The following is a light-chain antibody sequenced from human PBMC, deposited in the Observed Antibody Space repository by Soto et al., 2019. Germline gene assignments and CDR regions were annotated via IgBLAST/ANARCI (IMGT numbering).Light chain of an antibody. CDR2: EVS. CDR3: SSYTSNSTPVV. CDR1: SSDVRGYNY. Sequence: QSVLTQPASVSGSPGQSITISCTGTSSDVRGYNYVSWYQQHPGKAPKLMIYEVSNRPSGVSTRFSGSKSGNMASLTISGLQAEDEADYYCSSYTSNSTPVVFGGGTKLTVL. J-gene: IGLJ2*01. V-gene: IGLV2-14*01.